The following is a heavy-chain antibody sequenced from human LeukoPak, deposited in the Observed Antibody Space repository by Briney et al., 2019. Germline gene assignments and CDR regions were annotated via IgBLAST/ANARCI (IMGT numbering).Heavy chain of an antibody. V-gene: IGHV1-46*01. CDR2: INPSGGST. CDR3: ARDLPSGGSEENWFDP. CDR1: GYTFTSYY. D-gene: IGHD2-15*01. J-gene: IGHJ5*02. Sequence: ASAKVSCKASGYTFTSYYMHWVRQAPGQGLEWMGIINPSGGSTSYAQKFQGRVTMTRDMSTSTVYMELSSLRSEDTAVYYCARDLPSGGSEENWFDPWGQGTLVTVSS.